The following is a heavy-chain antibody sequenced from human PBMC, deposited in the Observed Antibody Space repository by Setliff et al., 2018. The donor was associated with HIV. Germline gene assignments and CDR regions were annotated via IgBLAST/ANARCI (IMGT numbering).Heavy chain of an antibody. CDR3: ARAPKRVYYYGSGSYLHDAFDI. CDR2: IDVNKGNT. CDR1: GYIFLGYD. J-gene: IGHJ3*02. Sequence: ASVKVSCKASGYIFLGYDISWVRQAPGQGLEWMGWIDVNKGNTNYAEKFQGRVTLTTDTSTNTAYMELRSLRSDDTAVYYCARAPKRVYYYGSGSYLHDAFDIWGQGTMVTVSS. V-gene: IGHV1-18*04. D-gene: IGHD3-10*01.